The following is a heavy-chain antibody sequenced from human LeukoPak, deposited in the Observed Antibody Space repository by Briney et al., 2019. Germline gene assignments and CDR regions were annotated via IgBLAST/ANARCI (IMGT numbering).Heavy chain of an antibody. CDR1: GYTFTVYY. Sequence: GASVKVSCTASGYTFTVYYIHWVRQAPGQGLEWMGRINPNNGGTNYAQKFQGRVTMTRDMSMSTAYMELSRLGSVDTAVYYCAGEDNSSGYRPFDIWGQGTMVTVPS. D-gene: IGHD3-22*01. J-gene: IGHJ3*02. V-gene: IGHV1-2*06. CDR3: AGEDNSSGYRPFDI. CDR2: INPNNGGT.